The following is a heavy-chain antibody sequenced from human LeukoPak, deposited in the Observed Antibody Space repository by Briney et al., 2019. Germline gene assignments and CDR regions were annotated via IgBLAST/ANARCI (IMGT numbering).Heavy chain of an antibody. CDR2: IYHSGST. Sequence: SESQSLMCAVSGGSISSSNWWSWVRQPPGKGLERIGEIYHSGSTHHNPSLYSQVPITIDKSKTQFSLKLSSVTAADTAVDYYSRDGAYRGPQLDYWGQGTLVTVSS. D-gene: IGHD3-10*01. CDR1: GGSISSSNW. J-gene: IGHJ4*02. CDR3: SRDGAYRGPQLDY. V-gene: IGHV4-4*02.